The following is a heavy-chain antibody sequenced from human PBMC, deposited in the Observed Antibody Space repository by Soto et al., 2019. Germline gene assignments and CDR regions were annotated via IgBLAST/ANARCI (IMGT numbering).Heavy chain of an antibody. CDR2: ISAHNDNT. D-gene: IGHD1-1*01. J-gene: IGHJ4*02. CDR3: ARGRYGDY. CDR1: GYTFTSYG. V-gene: IGHV1-18*01. Sequence: QVHLVQSGAEVKKPGASEKVSCKCSGYTFTSYGITWVRQAPGQGLEWMGWISAHNDNTDYTQKLQGRVTVTRDTPTSTAYMELRSLRSDDTAVYYCARGRYGDYWGQGALVTVSS.